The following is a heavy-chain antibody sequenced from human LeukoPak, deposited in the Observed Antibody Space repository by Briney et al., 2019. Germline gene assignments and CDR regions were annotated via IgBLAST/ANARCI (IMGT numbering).Heavy chain of an antibody. D-gene: IGHD4-17*01. Sequence: GGSLRLSCAASGFTFSSYEMNWVRQAPGKGLEWVSYISSSGSTIYYADSVKGRFTISRDNAKNSLYLQMNSLRAEDTAVYYCARFGTVTTELDYWGQGTLVTVSS. CDR3: ARFGTVTTELDY. CDR1: GFTFSSYE. CDR2: ISSSGSTI. V-gene: IGHV3-48*03. J-gene: IGHJ4*02.